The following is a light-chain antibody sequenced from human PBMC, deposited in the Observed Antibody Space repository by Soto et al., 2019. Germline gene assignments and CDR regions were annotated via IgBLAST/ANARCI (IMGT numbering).Light chain of an antibody. Sequence: DIQMTQSPSSLSASVGDRVTITCRASESISSHLNWYQQKSGRAPQLLIHAASTLQTGVPSRFSGSGSGTDFTLTIGSLQPEDFATYYCQQSYSVPITFGQGTRLEIK. J-gene: IGKJ5*01. CDR3: QQSYSVPIT. CDR2: AAS. V-gene: IGKV1-39*01. CDR1: ESISSH.